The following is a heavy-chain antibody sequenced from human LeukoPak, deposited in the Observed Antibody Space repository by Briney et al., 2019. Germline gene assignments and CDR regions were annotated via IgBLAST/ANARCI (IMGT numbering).Heavy chain of an antibody. V-gene: IGHV1-18*01. CDR1: GGTFSSYA. Sequence: ASVKVSCKASGGTFSSYAISWVRQAPGQGLEWMGWISAYNGNTNYAQKLQGRVTMTTDTSTSTAYMELRSLRSDDTAVYYCARDRIVVVPAANVWFDPWGQGTLVTVSS. CDR3: ARDRIVVVPAANVWFDP. CDR2: ISAYNGNT. D-gene: IGHD2-2*01. J-gene: IGHJ5*02.